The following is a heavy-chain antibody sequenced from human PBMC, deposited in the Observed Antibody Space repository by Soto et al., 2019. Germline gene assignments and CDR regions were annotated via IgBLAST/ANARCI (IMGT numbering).Heavy chain of an antibody. CDR1: GFSVRTNY. CDR2: FESGGSI. CDR3: ARAGVTPHFFDY. Sequence: GASLRLSCAASGFSVRTNYMSWVRQAPGKGLDWVSVFESGGSIYYADSVKGRFIISRDYAKNTVDLQMNSLRVEDTAVYYCARAGVTPHFFDYWGQGTLVTVSS. V-gene: IGHV3-53*01. J-gene: IGHJ4*02. D-gene: IGHD3-3*02.